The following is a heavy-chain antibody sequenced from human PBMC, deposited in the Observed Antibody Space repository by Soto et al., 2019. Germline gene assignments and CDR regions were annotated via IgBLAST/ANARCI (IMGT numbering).Heavy chain of an antibody. V-gene: IGHV4-4*07. Sequence: QVQLQESGPGLVKPSETLSLTCTVSGGSISSYYWSWIRQPAGKGLEWIGRIYTSGSTNYNPSLKSRVTMSVATSKNQFALKLSSVAAADTAVYYCARDDPGIAAAGTNWFDPWGQGTLVTVSS. D-gene: IGHD6-13*01. CDR3: ARDDPGIAAAGTNWFDP. J-gene: IGHJ5*02. CDR1: GGSISSYY. CDR2: IYTSGST.